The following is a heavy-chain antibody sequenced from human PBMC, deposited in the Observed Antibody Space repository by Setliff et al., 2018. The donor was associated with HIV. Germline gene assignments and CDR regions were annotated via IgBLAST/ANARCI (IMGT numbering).Heavy chain of an antibody. CDR2: IGTGGDT. V-gene: IGHV3-13*01. Sequence: GSLRLSCAASGFAFSDYDFHWVRQVTGEGLEWVSAIGTGGDTYYADSVKGRFTISRDNDKNSVHLQMTSLRAEDTAVYYCASSGSGSYINWFGPWGQGTLVTVSS. CDR3: ASSGSGSYINWFGP. D-gene: IGHD3-10*01. J-gene: IGHJ5*02. CDR1: GFAFSDYD.